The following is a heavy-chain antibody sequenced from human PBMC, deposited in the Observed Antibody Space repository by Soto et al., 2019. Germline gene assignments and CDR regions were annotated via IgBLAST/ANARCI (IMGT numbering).Heavy chain of an antibody. Sequence: EASVKVSCKASGYTFTGYYMHWVRQAPGQGLEWMGWINPNSGGTNYAQKFQGWVTMTRDTSTSTAYMELRSLRSDDTAVYYCARDRSYYSDYWGQGTLVTVSS. J-gene: IGHJ4*02. V-gene: IGHV1-2*04. CDR1: GYTFTGYY. D-gene: IGHD3-10*01. CDR3: ARDRSYYSDY. CDR2: INPNSGGT.